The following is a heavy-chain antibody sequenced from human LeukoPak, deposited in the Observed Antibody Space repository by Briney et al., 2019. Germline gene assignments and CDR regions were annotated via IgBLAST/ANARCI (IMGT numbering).Heavy chain of an antibody. Sequence: SETLSLTCAVYGGSFSGYYWSWIRQPPGKGLEWIGEINHSGSTNYNPSLKSRVTISVDTSKNQFSLKLSSVTAADTAVYYCARGLRWLQYYYFDCWGQGTLVTVSS. CDR1: GGSFSGYY. V-gene: IGHV4-34*01. CDR2: INHSGST. D-gene: IGHD5-24*01. J-gene: IGHJ4*02. CDR3: ARGLRWLQYYYFDC.